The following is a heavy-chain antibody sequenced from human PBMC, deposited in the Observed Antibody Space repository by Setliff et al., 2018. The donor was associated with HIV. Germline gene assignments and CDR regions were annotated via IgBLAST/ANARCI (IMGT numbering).Heavy chain of an antibody. Sequence: QPGGSLRLSCAASGFTFSSYAMSWVRQAPGKGLEWVSAISGSGGSTYYADSVKGRFTISRDKSKNPLYLQMNSLRAEDTAVYYCAKEGGYSGYDWPQPLYFDYWGQGTLVTVSS. CDR2: ISGSGGST. CDR1: GFTFSSYA. J-gene: IGHJ4*02. D-gene: IGHD5-12*01. V-gene: IGHV3-23*01. CDR3: AKEGGYSGYDWPQPLYFDY.